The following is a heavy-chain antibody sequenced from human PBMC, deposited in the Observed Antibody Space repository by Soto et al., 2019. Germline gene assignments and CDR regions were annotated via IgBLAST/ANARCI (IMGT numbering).Heavy chain of an antibody. Sequence: EVQLLESGGGLVQPGGSLRLSCAASGFTFSSYAMNWVRQAPGKGLEWVSTMCGSAGCTYFADSVKGRFTISSDNSKNTMYLQSTSLRAEDTAVYYCATDHRRWEYDSSGTYFDYWGQGTLVAVSS. CDR2: MCGSAGCT. D-gene: IGHD3-22*01. CDR3: ATDHRRWEYDSSGTYFDY. J-gene: IGHJ4*02. CDR1: GFTFSSYA. V-gene: IGHV3-23*01.